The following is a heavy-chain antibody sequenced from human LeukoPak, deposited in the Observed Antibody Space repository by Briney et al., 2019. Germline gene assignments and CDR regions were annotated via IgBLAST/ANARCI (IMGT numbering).Heavy chain of an antibody. J-gene: IGHJ6*03. CDR2: IYSCGST. Sequence: GGSLRLSCAASGFTVSSNYMSWVRQAPGKGLEWVSVIYSCGSTYYADSVKGRFTISRDNSKNTLYLQMNSLRAEDTAVYYCARALGGGSCYGSYYYMDVWGKGTTVTVSS. CDR1: GFTVSSNY. V-gene: IGHV3-66*03. CDR3: ARALGGGSCYGSYYYMDV. D-gene: IGHD2-15*01.